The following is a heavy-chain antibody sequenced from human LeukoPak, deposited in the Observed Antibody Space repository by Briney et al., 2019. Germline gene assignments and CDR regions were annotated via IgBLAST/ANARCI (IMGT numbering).Heavy chain of an antibody. CDR2: IRYDGGNK. CDR1: GFTFSSYG. Sequence: HSGGSLRLSCAASGFTFSSYGMHWVRQAPGKGLEWVAFIRYDGGNKYYADSVKGRFTISRDNSKNTLYLQMNSLRAEDTAVYYCASSIAYCGGDCYHDAFDIWGQGTMVTVSS. J-gene: IGHJ3*02. D-gene: IGHD2-21*02. CDR3: ASSIAYCGGDCYHDAFDI. V-gene: IGHV3-30*02.